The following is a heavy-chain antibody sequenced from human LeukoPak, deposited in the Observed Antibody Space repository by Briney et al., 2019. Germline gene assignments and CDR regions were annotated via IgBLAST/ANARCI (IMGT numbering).Heavy chain of an antibody. CDR1: GFTFNDHA. J-gene: IGHJ4*02. CDR2: ISGSGGST. D-gene: IGHD3-3*01. V-gene: IGHV3-23*01. CDR3: ARGGQNFDFWRFDY. Sequence: QTGGSLRLSCAGSGFTFNDHAMSWVRQAPGKGLEWVSSISGSGGSTYYADYVKGRSTISRDNSKNVVYFEMHSLRGEDTAVYFCARGGQNFDFWRFDYWGQGTLVVVSS.